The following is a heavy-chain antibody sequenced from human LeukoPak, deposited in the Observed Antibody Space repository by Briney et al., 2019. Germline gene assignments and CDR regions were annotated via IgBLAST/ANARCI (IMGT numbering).Heavy chain of an antibody. V-gene: IGHV3-20*04. J-gene: IGHJ6*03. D-gene: IGHD1-26*01. Sequence: PGGSLRLSCAASGFTFDDYGMSWVRQAPGKGLEWVSGINWNGGSTGYADSVKGRFTISRDNAKNSLYLQMNSLRAEDTALYYCPRFDVGYYYYMDVWGKGTTVTVSS. CDR1: GFTFDDYG. CDR3: PRFDVGYYYYMDV. CDR2: INWNGGST.